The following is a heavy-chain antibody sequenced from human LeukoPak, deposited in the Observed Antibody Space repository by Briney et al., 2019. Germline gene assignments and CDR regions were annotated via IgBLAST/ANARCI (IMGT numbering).Heavy chain of an antibody. CDR2: ISYDGSNK. Sequence: GGSLRLSCAASGFTVSNNYMSWVRQAPGKGLEWVAVISYDGSNKYYADSVKGRFTISRDNSKNTLYLQMNSLRAEDTAVYYCARDRSLMGYYLYYYYGMDVWGQGTTVTVSS. CDR1: GFTVSNNY. D-gene: IGHD3-22*01. CDR3: ARDRSLMGYYLYYYYGMDV. V-gene: IGHV3-30-3*01. J-gene: IGHJ6*02.